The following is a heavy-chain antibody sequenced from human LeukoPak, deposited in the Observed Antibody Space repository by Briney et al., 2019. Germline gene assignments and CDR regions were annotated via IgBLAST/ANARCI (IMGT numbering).Heavy chain of an antibody. D-gene: IGHD4-17*01. J-gene: IGHJ4*02. CDR2: IYHSGST. CDR3: ARVVLLHGDYPVIDY. Sequence: PSQTLSLTCAVSGGSISSGGYSWSWIRQPPGKGLEWIGYIYHSGSTYYNPSLKSRVTISVDRSKNQFSLKLSSVTAADTAVYYCARVVLLHGDYPVIDYWGQGTLVTVSS. CDR1: GGSISSGGYS. V-gene: IGHV4-30-2*01.